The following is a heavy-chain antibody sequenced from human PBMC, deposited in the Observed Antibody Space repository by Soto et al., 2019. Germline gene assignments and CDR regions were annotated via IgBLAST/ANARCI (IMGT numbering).Heavy chain of an antibody. CDR3: VRGGRFLEWLSLHYYYYYGMDV. Sequence: QVQLQESGPGLVKPSQTLSLTCTVSGGSISSGGYYWSWIRQHPGKGLEWIGYIYYSGSTYYNPSLKSRVNISVDTSKNQFSLKLSSVTAADTAVYYCVRGGRFLEWLSLHYYYYYGMDVWGQGTTVTVSS. CDR1: GGSISSGGYY. D-gene: IGHD3-3*01. CDR2: IYYSGST. J-gene: IGHJ6*02. V-gene: IGHV4-31*03.